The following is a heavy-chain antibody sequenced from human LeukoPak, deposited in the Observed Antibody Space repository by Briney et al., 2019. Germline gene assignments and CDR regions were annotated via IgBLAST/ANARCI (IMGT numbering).Heavy chain of an antibody. V-gene: IGHV3-23*01. Sequence: GGSLRLSCSASGFTFSSYAMTWVRQAPGKGLEWVSSISGSAEITDYADSVKGRFAVSRDNSKSTLYLQLNSLRAEDTAKYYCAKLGDYFGSGRFSFFDYWGHGTLVTVSS. D-gene: IGHD3-10*01. CDR3: AKLGDYFGSGRFSFFDY. CDR2: ISGSAEIT. CDR1: GFTFSSYA. J-gene: IGHJ4*01.